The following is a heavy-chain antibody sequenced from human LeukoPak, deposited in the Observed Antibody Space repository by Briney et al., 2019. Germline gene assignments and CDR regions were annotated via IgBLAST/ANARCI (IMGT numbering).Heavy chain of an antibody. CDR3: APVGGYSWLDNYNWFDP. J-gene: IGHJ5*02. V-gene: IGHV1-69*04. CDR2: IIPIFGIA. D-gene: IGHD6-13*01. CDR1: GGTFSSYA. Sequence: SVKVSCKASGGTFSSYAISWVRQAPGQGLEWMGSIIPIFGIANYAQKFQGRVTITADKSTSTAYMELSSLRSEDTAVYYCAPVGGYSWLDNYNWFDPWGQGTLVTVSS.